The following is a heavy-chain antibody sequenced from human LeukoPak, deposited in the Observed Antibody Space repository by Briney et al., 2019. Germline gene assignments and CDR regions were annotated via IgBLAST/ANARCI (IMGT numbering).Heavy chain of an antibody. CDR2: IYYSGST. CDR1: GGSISSYY. D-gene: IGHD4-23*01. Sequence: PSETLSLTCTVSGGSISSYYWSWIRQPPGKGLEWIGYIYYSGSTNYNPSLKSRVTISVDTSKNQFSLKLSSVTAADTAVYYCARVQAVVTAGDYYYYYGMDVWGQGTTVTVSS. V-gene: IGHV4-59*08. J-gene: IGHJ6*02. CDR3: ARVQAVVTAGDYYYYYGMDV.